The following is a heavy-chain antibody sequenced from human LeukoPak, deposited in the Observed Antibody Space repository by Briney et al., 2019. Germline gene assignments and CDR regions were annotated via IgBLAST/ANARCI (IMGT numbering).Heavy chain of an antibody. D-gene: IGHD6-13*01. CDR2: VSDRGIT. J-gene: IGHJ6*03. CDR3: ARTGRSWPLYYYYYMDV. CDR1: GGSISSHY. V-gene: IGHV4-59*11. Sequence: SETLSLACTVSGGSISSHYWSWIRQPPGKGLEWIGYVSDRGITNYNPSLKRRVTVSVDTSQDQFSLKLSSVTAADTAVYYCARTGRSWPLYYYYYMDVWGKGTTATVSS.